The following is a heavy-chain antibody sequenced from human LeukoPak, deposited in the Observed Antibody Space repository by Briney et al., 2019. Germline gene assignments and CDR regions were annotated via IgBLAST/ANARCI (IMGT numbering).Heavy chain of an antibody. CDR2: ISGSGVST. V-gene: IGHV3-23*01. Sequence: GGTLRLSCAASGFTFSSYGLSWVRQAPGKGLEWVSAISGSGVSTYYADSVKGRFTISRDNSKRTLYLQMNSLRAEDTAVYYCAIFQAEDGIRYYYYMDVWGKGTTVTVSS. CDR1: GFTFSSYG. J-gene: IGHJ6*03. CDR3: AIFQAEDGIRYYYYMDV. D-gene: IGHD3-9*01.